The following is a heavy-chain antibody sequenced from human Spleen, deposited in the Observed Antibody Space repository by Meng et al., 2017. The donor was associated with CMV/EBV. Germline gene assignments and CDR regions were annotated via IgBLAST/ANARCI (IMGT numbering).Heavy chain of an antibody. D-gene: IGHD6-13*01. CDR3: ARDGDSSSWYFDY. CDR1: VFTLTSYC. V-gene: IGHV3-74*01. CDR2: INRDGITT. J-gene: IGHJ4*02. Sequence: DVKMWGYWVGLETPWGALNVPCADCVFTLTSYCMHWGRQAPVKGLGCVSRINRDGITTSYADSVKGRFTISRDNAKNTLYLQMNSLRAEDTAVYYCARDGDSSSWYFDYWGQGTLVTVSS.